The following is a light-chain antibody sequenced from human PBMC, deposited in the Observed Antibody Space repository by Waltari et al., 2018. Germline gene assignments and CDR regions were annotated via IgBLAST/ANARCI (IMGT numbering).Light chain of an antibody. CDR1: QSLSSN. J-gene: IGKJ1*01. Sequence: EIVLTQSPATLSVSPGERAAPSCTSSQSLSSNLAWYQHKPGQAPRLLIYGASIRATGSPARFTGSRSGTEFTLTISILQSEDFAVDYCQQYNNGPSWTFGQGTKVEIK. CDR3: QQYNNGPSWT. V-gene: IGKV3D-15*03. CDR2: GAS.